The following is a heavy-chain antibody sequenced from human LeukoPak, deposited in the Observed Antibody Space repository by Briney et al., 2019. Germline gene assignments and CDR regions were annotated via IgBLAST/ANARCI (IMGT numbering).Heavy chain of an antibody. CDR3: AKDGGGWYTSGWYYFDY. Sequence: PGGSLRLSCAASGFTFTNYAMNWVRQAPGKGLEWVSALSGSGSKTYYADSVKGRFTISRDNSKNTLYLQMNSLKVEDTAVYYCAKDGGGWYTSGWYYFDYWGQGTLVTVSS. D-gene: IGHD6-19*01. J-gene: IGHJ4*02. CDR2: LSGSGSKT. CDR1: GFTFTNYA. V-gene: IGHV3-23*01.